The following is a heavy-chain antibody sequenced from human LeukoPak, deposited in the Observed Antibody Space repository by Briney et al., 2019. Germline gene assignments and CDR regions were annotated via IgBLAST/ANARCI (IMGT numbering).Heavy chain of an antibody. D-gene: IGHD3-10*01. V-gene: IGHV1-18*04. Sequence: GASVKVSCNASGYTFTSDGISWVRQAPGQGREWRGWISAYNGNTNYAQKLQGRVTMTKDTSTSTAYMELRSLRSGAPAVYSCARDFYYGSGSASGQGTLVTASP. CDR1: GYTFTSDG. CDR2: ISAYNGNT. CDR3: ARDFYYGSGSA. J-gene: IGHJ5*02.